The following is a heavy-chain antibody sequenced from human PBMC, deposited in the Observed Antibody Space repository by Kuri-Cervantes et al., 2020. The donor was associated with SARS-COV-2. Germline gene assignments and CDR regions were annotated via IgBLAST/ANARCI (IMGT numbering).Heavy chain of an antibody. D-gene: IGHD3-22*01. CDR3: ARSYDSSDYALDV. V-gene: IGHV3-74*01. CDR2: INPDGSYT. CDR1: GFTFSGHW. J-gene: IGHJ6*02. Sequence: GESLKISCAASGFTFSGHWIHWVRQAPGKGLVWVSRINPDGSYTNNADSVKGRFTLSRDNAKNMLFLQMNSLRAEDTAVYYCARSYDSSDYALDVWGQGTTVTVSS.